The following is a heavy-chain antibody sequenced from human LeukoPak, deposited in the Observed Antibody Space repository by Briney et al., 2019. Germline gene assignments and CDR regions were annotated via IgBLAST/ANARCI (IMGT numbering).Heavy chain of an antibody. J-gene: IGHJ4*02. CDR1: GYTFTGYY. CDR3: ARLGSIMITFGGVIVRDY. CDR2: INPNSGGT. Sequence: ASVKVSCRASGYTFTGYYIHWVRQAPGQGLEWMGWINPNSGGTNYAQKFQGRVTMTRDTSISTAYMELSRLRSDDTAVYYCARLGSIMITFGGVIVRDYWGQGTLVTVSS. D-gene: IGHD3-16*02. V-gene: IGHV1-2*02.